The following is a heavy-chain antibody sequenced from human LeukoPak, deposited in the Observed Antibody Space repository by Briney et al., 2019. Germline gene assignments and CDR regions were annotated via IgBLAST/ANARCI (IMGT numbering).Heavy chain of an antibody. CDR2: TYYRSKWYN. D-gene: IGHD6-13*01. Sequence: SQTLSLTCATSGDSVSSNSAAWNWIRQSPSRGLEWLGRTYYRSKWYNDYAVSVKSRITINPDTSKNQFSLQLNSVTPEDTAVYYCAREQNSGIAAAGDFDYWAREPWSPSPQ. CDR1: GDSVSSNSAA. CDR3: AREQNSGIAAAGDFDY. J-gene: IGHJ4*02. V-gene: IGHV6-1*01.